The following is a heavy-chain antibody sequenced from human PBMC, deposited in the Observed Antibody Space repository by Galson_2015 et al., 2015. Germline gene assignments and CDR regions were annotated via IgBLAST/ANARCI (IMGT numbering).Heavy chain of an antibody. CDR1: GFTFSSYG. D-gene: IGHD3-22*01. Sequence: SLRLSCAASGFTFSSYGMHWVRQAPGEGLEWVAVISYDGSNKYYADSVKGRFTISRDNSKNTLYLQMNSLRAEDTAVYYCAKTYYYDSSGYPNYFDYWGQGTLITVSS. J-gene: IGHJ4*02. CDR3: AKTYYYDSSGYPNYFDY. V-gene: IGHV3-30*18. CDR2: ISYDGSNK.